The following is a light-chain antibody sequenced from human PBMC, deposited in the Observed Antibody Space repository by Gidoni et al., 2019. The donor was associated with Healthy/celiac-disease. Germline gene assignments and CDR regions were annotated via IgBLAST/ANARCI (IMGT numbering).Light chain of an antibody. J-gene: IGKJ1*01. CDR2: AAS. Sequence: AIQMAQSPSSLSASVGDRVTITCRASQGIRNDVGWYQQKPGKPPKLLIYAASSLQSGVPSRFSGSGAGTDFTLTISSLQPEDFATYYCLQDYNYPRTFGQGTKVEIK. CDR1: QGIRND. V-gene: IGKV1-6*01. CDR3: LQDYNYPRT.